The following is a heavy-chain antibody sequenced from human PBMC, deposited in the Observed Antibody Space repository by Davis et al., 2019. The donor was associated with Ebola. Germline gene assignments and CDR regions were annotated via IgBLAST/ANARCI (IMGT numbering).Heavy chain of an antibody. V-gene: IGHV3-30*04. D-gene: IGHD3-22*01. CDR3: ARTYYYDSSGYRNAFDI. CDR1: GFTFSSYA. Sequence: GESLKISCAASGFTFSSYAIHWVRQAPGKGLAWVAVISYDGSDTYYADSVKGRFTISRDNSKNTLYLQMNSLRAEDTAVYFCARTYYYDSSGYRNAFDIWGQGTLVTVSS. J-gene: IGHJ3*02. CDR2: ISYDGSDT.